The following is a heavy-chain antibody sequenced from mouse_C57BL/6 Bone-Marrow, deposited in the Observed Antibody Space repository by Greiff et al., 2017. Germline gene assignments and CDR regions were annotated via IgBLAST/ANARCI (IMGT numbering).Heavy chain of an antibody. J-gene: IGHJ3*01. Sequence: QVQLQQSGAELVRPGTSVKVSCKASGYAFTNYLIEWVKQRPGQGLEWIGVINPGSGGTNYNEKFKGKATLTADKSSSTAYMQLSSLTSEDSAVXFCARWRRLLRAWFAYWGQGTLVTVSA. CDR1: GYAFTNYL. CDR3: ARWRRLLRAWFAY. D-gene: IGHD1-1*01. V-gene: IGHV1-54*01. CDR2: INPGSGGT.